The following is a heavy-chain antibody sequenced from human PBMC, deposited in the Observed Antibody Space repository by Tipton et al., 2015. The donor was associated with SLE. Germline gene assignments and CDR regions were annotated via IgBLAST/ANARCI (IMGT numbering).Heavy chain of an antibody. CDR2: ISSSSSTI. Sequence: SLRLSCAASGFTFSSYSMNWVRQAPGKGLEWVSYISSSSSTIYYADSVKGRFTISRDNAKNSLYLQMNSLRAEDTAVYYCAKRHSSSRRPVDYWGQGTLVTVSS. V-gene: IGHV3-48*01. CDR1: GFTFSSYS. D-gene: IGHD6-6*01. J-gene: IGHJ4*02. CDR3: AKRHSSSRRPVDY.